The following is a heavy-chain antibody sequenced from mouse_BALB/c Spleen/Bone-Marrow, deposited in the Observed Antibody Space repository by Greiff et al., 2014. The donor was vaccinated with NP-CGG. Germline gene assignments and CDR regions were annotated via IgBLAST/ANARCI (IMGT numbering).Heavy chain of an antibody. CDR3: ARINGYDY. CDR1: GYTFTSYW. D-gene: IGHD2-2*01. V-gene: IGHV1S81*02. Sequence: ESGAELVKPGASVKLSCKASGYTFTSYWMHWVKQRPGQGLEWIGEIDPSTGRTDYNKKFKSQATLTVDKSSSTAYMHLSSLTSEDSAVYYCARINGYDYWGQGTTLTVSS. CDR2: IDPSTGRT. J-gene: IGHJ2*01.